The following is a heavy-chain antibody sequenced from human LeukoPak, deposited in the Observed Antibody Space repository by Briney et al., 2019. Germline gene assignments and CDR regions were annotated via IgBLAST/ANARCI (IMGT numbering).Heavy chain of an antibody. CDR3: ARTTIETDCSSTSCDGSNWFDP. Sequence: PSETLSLTCAVYGGSFSDYYWSWIRQPPGKGLEWIGEINHSGSTYYNPSLKSRVTISVDRSKNQFSLKLSSVTAADTAVYYCARTTIETDCSSTSCDGSNWFDPWGQGTLVTVSS. CDR2: INHSGST. J-gene: IGHJ5*02. V-gene: IGHV4-34*01. CDR1: GGSFSDYY. D-gene: IGHD2-2*01.